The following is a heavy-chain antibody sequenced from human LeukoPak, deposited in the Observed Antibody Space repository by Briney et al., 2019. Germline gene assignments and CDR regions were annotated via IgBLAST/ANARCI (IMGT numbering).Heavy chain of an antibody. J-gene: IGHJ4*02. D-gene: IGHD1-1*01. CDR3: ANLRKSLWIPEFDY. V-gene: IGHV3-21*04. Sequence: PGGSLRLSCAASGFTFSSYSMNWVRQAPGKGLEWVSCISSSSSYIYYADSVKGRFTISRDNSKNTLYLQMNSLRAEDTAVYYCANLRKSLWIPEFDYWGQGTLVTVSS. CDR2: ISSSSSYI. CDR1: GFTFSSYS.